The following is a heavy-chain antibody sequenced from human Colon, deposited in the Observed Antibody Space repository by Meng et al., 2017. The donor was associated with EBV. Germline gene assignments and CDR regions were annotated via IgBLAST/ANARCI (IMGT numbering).Heavy chain of an antibody. V-gene: IGHV4-30-4*01. CDR3: ASFDHIPRRNYFDY. D-gene: IGHD2-21*01. CDR2: IHHSGSA. CDR1: GGSMSSGNYY. Sequence: VHLQEPGPGLVEPSQTLSLTCTVSGGSMSSGNYYWSWIRQPPGKGLEWIGYIHHSGSAYYNPSLKSRVSISVDTSKNQFSLNLNSMTAADTAVYYCASFDHIPRRNYFDYWGQGTLVTVSS. J-gene: IGHJ4*02.